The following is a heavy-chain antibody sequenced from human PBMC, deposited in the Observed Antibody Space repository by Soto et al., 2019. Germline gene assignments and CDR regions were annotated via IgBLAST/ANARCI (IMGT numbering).Heavy chain of an antibody. V-gene: IGHV4-39*01. Sequence: PSETLSLTCSVSGGSIRTSPFYWAWIRQPPGKGLEWIGSVYYSGTTYRNPSLKSRATIFVDTSENQFSLRLSSVTAADTATYYCAHIRDYSNYGWFEPWGQGSLVTVSS. J-gene: IGHJ5*02. CDR2: VYYSGTT. CDR1: GGSIRTSPFY. CDR3: AHIRDYSNYGWFEP. D-gene: IGHD4-4*01.